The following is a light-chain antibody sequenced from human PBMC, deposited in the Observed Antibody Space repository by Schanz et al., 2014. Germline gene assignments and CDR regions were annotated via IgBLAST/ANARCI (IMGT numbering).Light chain of an antibody. V-gene: IGLV1-40*01. CDR2: ANN. CDR1: TSNIGAGYD. Sequence: QSVLTQPPSVSGAPGQRVTISCTGSTSNIGAGYDVHWYQQFPGTAPKLLIYANNNRPSGVPDRFSASKSDTSASLAITGLQAEDEADYYCASWDDSLSGWVFGGGTKLTVL. J-gene: IGLJ3*02. CDR3: ASWDDSLSGWV.